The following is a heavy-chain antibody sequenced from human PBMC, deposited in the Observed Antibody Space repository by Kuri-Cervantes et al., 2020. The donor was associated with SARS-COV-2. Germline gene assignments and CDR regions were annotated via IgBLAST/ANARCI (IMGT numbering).Heavy chain of an antibody. D-gene: IGHD2-2*01. Sequence: GGSLRLSCAASGFTFSSYAMSWVRQAPGKGLEWVSAISGSGGSTYYADSVKGRFTISRDNSKNTLYLQMNSLRAEDTAVYYCAKGGWDIVVVPALDYWGQGTLVTVSS. J-gene: IGHJ4*02. V-gene: IGHV3-23*01. CDR1: GFTFSSYA. CDR3: AKGGWDIVVVPALDY. CDR2: ISGSGGST.